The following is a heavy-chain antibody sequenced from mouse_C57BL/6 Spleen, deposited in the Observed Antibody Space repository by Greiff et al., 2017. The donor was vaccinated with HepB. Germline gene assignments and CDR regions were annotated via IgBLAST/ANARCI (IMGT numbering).Heavy chain of an antibody. CDR2: INPNNGGT. D-gene: IGHD2-4*01. J-gene: IGHJ1*03. CDR1: GYTFTDYN. CDR3: ARNYDYDHWYFDV. Sequence: EVQLQQSGPELVKPGASVKMSCKASGYTFTDYNMHWVKQSHGKSLEWIGYINPNNGGTSYNQKFKGKATLTVNKSSSTAYMELRSLTSEDAAVYYCARNYDYDHWYFDVWGTGTTVTVSS. V-gene: IGHV1-22*01.